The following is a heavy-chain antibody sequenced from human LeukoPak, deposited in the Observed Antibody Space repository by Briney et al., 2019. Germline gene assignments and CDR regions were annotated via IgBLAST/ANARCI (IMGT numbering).Heavy chain of an antibody. CDR2: ISSSGSTM. CDR1: GFTFSDYY. Sequence: GGSLRLSCAASGFTFSDYYMSWIRRAPGKGLEWVSYISSSGSTMYYADSVKGRFTISRDNAKNSLYPQMHSLRAEDTAVYYCARDRPNYYGSDGHYYRRDGDYWGRGTLVSGSS. V-gene: IGHV3-11*01. D-gene: IGHD3-22*01. CDR3: ARDRPNYYGSDGHYYRRDGDY. J-gene: IGHJ4*02.